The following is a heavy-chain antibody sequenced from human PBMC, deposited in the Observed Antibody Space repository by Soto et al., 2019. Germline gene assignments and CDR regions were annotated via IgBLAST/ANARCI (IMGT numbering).Heavy chain of an antibody. CDR1: GATLQDYA. CDR2: IYYNSNRI. Sequence: PGGSLRLSCAGSGATLQDYAMHWVRQAPGKGLEWVSGIYYNSNRIDYADSVKGRFTISRDNARNSLYLQMNSLRAEDTAVYYCARDLSWGSNWYYYMDVWGKGTTVTVSS. J-gene: IGHJ6*03. V-gene: IGHV3-9*01. D-gene: IGHD7-27*01. CDR3: ARDLSWGSNWYYYMDV.